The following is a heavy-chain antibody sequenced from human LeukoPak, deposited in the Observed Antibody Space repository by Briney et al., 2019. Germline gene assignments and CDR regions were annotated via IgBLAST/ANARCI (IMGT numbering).Heavy chain of an antibody. CDR2: IYYSGST. Sequence: PSETLSLTCTVSGGYISSYYWSWIRQPPGKGLEWIGYIYYSGSTNYNPSLKSRVTISVDTSKNQFSLRLSSVTAADTAVYYCAREGRAHFDYWGQGTLVTVSS. D-gene: IGHD1-26*01. J-gene: IGHJ4*02. V-gene: IGHV4-59*01. CDR1: GGYISSYY. CDR3: AREGRAHFDY.